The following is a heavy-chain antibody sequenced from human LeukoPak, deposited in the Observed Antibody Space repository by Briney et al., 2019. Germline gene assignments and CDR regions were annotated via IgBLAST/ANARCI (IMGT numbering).Heavy chain of an antibody. CDR2: ISGSGGST. CDR1: GFTFSSYA. D-gene: IGHD5-18*01. J-gene: IGHJ5*02. Sequence: GGSLRLSCAASGFTFSSYAMSWVRQAPGKGLEWVSAISGSGGSTYYADSVKGRFTISRDNSKNTLYLQMNSLRAEDTAVYYCAKAGARGYSYGLFDPWGQGTLVTVSS. V-gene: IGHV3-23*01. CDR3: AKAGARGYSYGLFDP.